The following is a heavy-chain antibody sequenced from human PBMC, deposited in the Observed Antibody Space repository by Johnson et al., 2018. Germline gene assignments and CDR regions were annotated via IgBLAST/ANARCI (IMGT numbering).Heavy chain of an antibody. CDR1: GFTFSTYW. V-gene: IGHV3-74*01. D-gene: IGHD3-9*01. Sequence: VQLQESGGGLVQPGGSLRLSCAGSGFTFSTYWMHWVRQAPGKGLVWVSRINSDGSGTTSAGAVKGRFTIPRDNAKNTLYLQMNSLRADDTAVYYCARDLFDFAESNGMDVWGQGTTVTVSS. CDR3: ARDLFDFAESNGMDV. CDR2: INSDGSGT. J-gene: IGHJ6*02.